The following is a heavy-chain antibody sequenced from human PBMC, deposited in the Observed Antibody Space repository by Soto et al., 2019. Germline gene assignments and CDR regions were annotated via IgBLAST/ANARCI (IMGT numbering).Heavy chain of an antibody. CDR3: ARDYGYYYGMDV. CDR1: GFTFSSYA. CDR2: INHSGST. V-gene: IGHV4-34*01. J-gene: IGHJ6*02. D-gene: IGHD4-17*01. Sequence: PGGSLRLSCAASGFTFSSYAMHWVRQAPGKGLEWIGEINHSGSTNYNPSLKSRVTISVDTSKNQFSLKLSSVTAADTAVYYCARDYGYYYGMDVWGQGTTVTVSS.